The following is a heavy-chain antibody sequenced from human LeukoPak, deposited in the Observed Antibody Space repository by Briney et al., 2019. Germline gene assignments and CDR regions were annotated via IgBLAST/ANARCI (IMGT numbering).Heavy chain of an antibody. Sequence: ASVRVSSTASGYTFTSNFIHWVRQAPGQGREWMGIINLNDGSTGSVQKFQGRVTMTRDTSTSTVHMELSSLRSEDTAVYYCTRDAQFYYDSGNTPGAFDIWGQGKMITVSS. J-gene: IGHJ3*02. CDR2: INLNDGST. V-gene: IGHV1-46*01. CDR1: GYTFTSNF. D-gene: IGHD3-10*01. CDR3: TRDAQFYYDSGNTPGAFDI.